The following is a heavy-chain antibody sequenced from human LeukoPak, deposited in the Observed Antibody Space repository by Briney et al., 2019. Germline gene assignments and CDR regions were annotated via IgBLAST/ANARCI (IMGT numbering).Heavy chain of an antibody. CDR1: GYTFTSYD. V-gene: IGHV1-8*01. CDR2: MNPNSGNT. Sequence: EASATVSCKASGYTFTSYDINWVRQATGQGLEWMGWMNPNSGNTGYAQKFQGRVTMTRNTSISTAYMELSSLRSEDTAVYYCARGPLSGWYQIDYWGQGTLVTVSS. J-gene: IGHJ4*02. D-gene: IGHD6-19*01. CDR3: ARGPLSGWYQIDY.